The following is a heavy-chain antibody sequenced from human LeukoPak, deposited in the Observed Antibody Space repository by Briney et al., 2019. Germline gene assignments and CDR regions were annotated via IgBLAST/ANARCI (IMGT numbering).Heavy chain of an antibody. Sequence: PGGSLRLSCAASGFTFSSYGMHWVRQAPGKGLEWVAVIWYDGSNKYYADSVKGRFTISRDNFKNTLYLQMNSLRAEDTAVYYCAKDGYCSSTSCYSLSLLGNYYMDVWGKGTTVTVSS. J-gene: IGHJ6*03. CDR1: GFTFSSYG. V-gene: IGHV3-33*06. D-gene: IGHD2-2*03. CDR2: IWYDGSNK. CDR3: AKDGYCSSTSCYSLSLLGNYYMDV.